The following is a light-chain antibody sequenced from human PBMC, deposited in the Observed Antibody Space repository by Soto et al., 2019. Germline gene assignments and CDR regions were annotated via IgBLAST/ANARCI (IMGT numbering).Light chain of an antibody. CDR1: QSVSSY. Sequence: EIVLTQSPATLSLSPGERATISCRASQSVSSYLAWSQQKPGQAPRLLIYDASNRDTGVPARFSGSGSGTDFTLTISSLEPEDFAVYYCQQRSNLPFTFGPGTKVDVK. J-gene: IGKJ3*01. V-gene: IGKV3-11*01. CDR2: DAS. CDR3: QQRSNLPFT.